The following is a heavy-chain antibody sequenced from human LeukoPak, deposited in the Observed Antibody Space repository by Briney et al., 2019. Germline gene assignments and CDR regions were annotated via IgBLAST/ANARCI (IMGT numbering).Heavy chain of an antibody. CDR2: ISGSGGST. Sequence: GGSLRLSCAASGFTFSSYAMSWVRQAPGKGLEWVSAISGSGGSTYYADSVKGRFTISRDNSKSTLYLQMNSLRAEDTAVYYCAKDHAYYDSSGYYQDFDYWGQGTLVTVSS. J-gene: IGHJ4*02. D-gene: IGHD3-22*01. V-gene: IGHV3-23*01. CDR1: GFTFSSYA. CDR3: AKDHAYYDSSGYYQDFDY.